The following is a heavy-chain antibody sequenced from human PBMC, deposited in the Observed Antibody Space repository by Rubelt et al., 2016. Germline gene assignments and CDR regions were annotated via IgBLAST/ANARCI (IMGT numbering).Heavy chain of an antibody. Sequence: QVQLQESGPGLVKPSETLSLTCTVSGGSISSYYWSWIRQPAGKGLEWIGRIYTSGSTNYNPSLKGRVTISVETSKNQFSLKLSSGTAADTAVYYCARVIGSSSSATDYYGMDVWGQGTTVTVSS. CDR3: ARVIGSSSSATDYYGMDV. CDR2: IYTSGST. CDR1: GGSISSYY. V-gene: IGHV4-4*07. J-gene: IGHJ6*02. D-gene: IGHD6-6*01.